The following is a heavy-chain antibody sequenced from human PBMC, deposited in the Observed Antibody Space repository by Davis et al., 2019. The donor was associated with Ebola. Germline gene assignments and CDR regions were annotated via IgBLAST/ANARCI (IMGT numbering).Heavy chain of an antibody. D-gene: IGHD3-3*01. CDR1: GGSVSSGSYY. CDR2: IYHSGST. J-gene: IGHJ6*02. V-gene: IGHV4-39*07. Sequence: MPSETLSLTCTVSGGSVSSGSYYWSWVRQPPGKGLEWIGEIYHSGSTNYNPSLKSRVTISVDKSKNQFSLKLSSVTAADTAVYYCASGTIFAGMDVWGQGTTVTVSS. CDR3: ASGTIFAGMDV.